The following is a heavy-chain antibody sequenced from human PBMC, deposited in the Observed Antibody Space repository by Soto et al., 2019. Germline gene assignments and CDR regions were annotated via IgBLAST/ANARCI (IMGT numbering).Heavy chain of an antibody. D-gene: IGHD6-19*01. J-gene: IGHJ4*02. CDR2: TYYRSNWRH. CDR3: ARGVAGSGFDL. Sequence: SQTLSLTCAISGDSVSSNTTAWNWIRSSPSRGLEWLGRTYYRSNWRHDYAVSVKSRITVNPDTSKNHFSLQLNSVTPDDTAVYYCARGVAGSGFDLWGQGTLVTVSS. CDR1: GDSVSSNTTA. V-gene: IGHV6-1*01.